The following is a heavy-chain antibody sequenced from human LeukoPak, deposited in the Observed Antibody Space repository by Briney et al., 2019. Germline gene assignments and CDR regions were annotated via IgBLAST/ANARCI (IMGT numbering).Heavy chain of an antibody. CDR3: AREEEITMVRGVINTFDY. CDR1: GFTFSSYS. CDR2: ISSSSSYI. Sequence: GGSLRLSCAASGFTFSSYSMNWVHQAPGKGLEWVSSISSSSSYIYYADSVKGRFTISRDNAKNSLYLQMNSLRAEDTAVYYCAREEEITMVRGVINTFDYWGQGTLVTVSS. V-gene: IGHV3-21*01. D-gene: IGHD3-10*01. J-gene: IGHJ4*02.